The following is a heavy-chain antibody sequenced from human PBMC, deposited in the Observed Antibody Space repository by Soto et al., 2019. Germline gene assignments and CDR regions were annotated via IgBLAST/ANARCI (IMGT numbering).Heavy chain of an antibody. CDR3: AKDAMYSSTWYRMGGTEYFQH. CDR1: GFTFSSYA. D-gene: IGHD6-13*01. Sequence: GGSLRLSCAASGFTFSSYAMSWVRQAPGKGLEWVSAISGSGGSTYYADSVKGRFTISRDNSKNTLYLQMNSLRAEDTAVYYCAKDAMYSSTWYRMGGTEYFQHWGQGTLVPVSP. V-gene: IGHV3-23*01. CDR2: ISGSGGST. J-gene: IGHJ1*01.